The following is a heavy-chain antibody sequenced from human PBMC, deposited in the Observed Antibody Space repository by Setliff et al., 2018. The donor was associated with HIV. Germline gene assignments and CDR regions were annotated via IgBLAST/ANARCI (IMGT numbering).Heavy chain of an antibody. CDR2: ISSDGSDK. Sequence: GGSLRLSCAASGFAFRNYIFHWVRQAPGKGLEWVAIISSDGSDKNYADSVKGRFTVSRDNSKNTLYLQMNSLRGEDTAVHYCSRHLGYCSTTNSCWGQGTPVTVSS. CDR3: SRHLGYCSTTNSC. J-gene: IGHJ4*02. V-gene: IGHV3-30*01. D-gene: IGHD2-2*03. CDR1: GFAFRNYI.